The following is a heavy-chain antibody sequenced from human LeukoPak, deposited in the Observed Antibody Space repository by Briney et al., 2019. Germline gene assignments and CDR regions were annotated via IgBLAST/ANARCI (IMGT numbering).Heavy chain of an antibody. Sequence: ASVKVSCKASGYTFTGYYMHWVRQAPGQGLEWMGWINPNSGGTNYAQKFQGRVTMTRDTSISTAYMELSRLRSDDTAVYYCAPSGGGGNSGLPFDYWGQGTLVTVSS. J-gene: IGHJ4*02. CDR1: GYTFTGYY. CDR2: INPNSGGT. V-gene: IGHV1-2*02. D-gene: IGHD4-23*01. CDR3: APSGGGGNSGLPFDY.